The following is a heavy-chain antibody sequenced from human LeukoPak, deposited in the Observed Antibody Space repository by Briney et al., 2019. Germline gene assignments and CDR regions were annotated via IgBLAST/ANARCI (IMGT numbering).Heavy chain of an antibody. D-gene: IGHD1-26*01. Sequence: GGSLRLSCAASGFTVSSNYMSWVRQAPGKGLEWISYISSTSGTICHADSVKGRFTISRDNAKNSLYLQMNSLKTEDTAVYYCTTDRVGTTTPGYYGLDVWGQGTTVTVSS. CDR2: ISSTSGTI. V-gene: IGHV3-48*01. CDR1: GFTVSSNY. CDR3: TTDRVGTTTPGYYGLDV. J-gene: IGHJ6*02.